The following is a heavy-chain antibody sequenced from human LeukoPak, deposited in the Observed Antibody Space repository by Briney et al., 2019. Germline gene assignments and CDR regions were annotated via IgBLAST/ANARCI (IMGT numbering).Heavy chain of an antibody. CDR3: ARDEAADSSSWYCY. Sequence: PGRSLRLSCAASGFTFSSYGMHWVRQAPGKGLEWVAVIWYDGSNKYYADSVKGRFTISRDNSKNTLYLQMNSLRAEDTAVYYCARDEAADSSSWYCYWGQGTLVTVSS. V-gene: IGHV3-33*01. J-gene: IGHJ4*02. CDR1: GFTFSSYG. D-gene: IGHD6-13*01. CDR2: IWYDGSNK.